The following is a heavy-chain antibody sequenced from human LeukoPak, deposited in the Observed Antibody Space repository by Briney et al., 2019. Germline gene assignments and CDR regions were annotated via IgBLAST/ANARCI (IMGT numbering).Heavy chain of an antibody. CDR3: AREWYYDFWSGYPGALQFDP. CDR1: GFTFSSYS. Sequence: GGSLRLSCAASGFTFSSYSMDWVRQAPGKGLEWVSYICSSSSNLYYADSVKGRFTISRDNAKNSLYLQMNSLRAEDTAVYYCAREWYYDFWSGYPGALQFDPWGQGTLVTVSS. J-gene: IGHJ5*02. V-gene: IGHV3-48*01. D-gene: IGHD3-3*01. CDR2: ICSSSSNL.